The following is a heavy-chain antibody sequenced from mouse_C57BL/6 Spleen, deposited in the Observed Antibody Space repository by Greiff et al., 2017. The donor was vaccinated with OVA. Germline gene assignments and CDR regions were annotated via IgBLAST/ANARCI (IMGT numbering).Heavy chain of an antibody. V-gene: IGHV1-26*01. CDR3: ARGPYSNFYFDY. J-gene: IGHJ2*01. CDR2: INPNNGGT. D-gene: IGHD2-5*01. Sequence: EVQLQQSGPELVKPGASVKISCKASGYTFTDYYMNWVKQSHGKSLEWIGDINPNNGGTSYNQKFKGKATLTVDKSSSTAYMELRSLTSEDSAVYYCARGPYSNFYFDYWGQGTTLTVSS. CDR1: GYTFTDYY.